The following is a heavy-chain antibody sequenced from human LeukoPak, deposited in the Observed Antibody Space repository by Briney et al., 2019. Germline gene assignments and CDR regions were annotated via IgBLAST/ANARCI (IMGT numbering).Heavy chain of an antibody. CDR2: IGTAGDT. Sequence: GGSLRLSCAASGFTFSSYDMHWVRQATGKGLEWVSAIGTAGDTYYADSVKGRFTISRDNSKNTPYLQMNSLRAEDTAVYYCARDRRIAARGDGMDVWGQGTTVTVSS. V-gene: IGHV3-13*01. D-gene: IGHD6-13*01. CDR3: ARDRRIAARGDGMDV. J-gene: IGHJ6*02. CDR1: GFTFSSYD.